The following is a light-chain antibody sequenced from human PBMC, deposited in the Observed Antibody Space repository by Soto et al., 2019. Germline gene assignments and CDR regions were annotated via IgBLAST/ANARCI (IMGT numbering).Light chain of an antibody. CDR2: RAS. CDR1: QSVSSD. V-gene: IGKV3-15*01. CDR3: HQRQSWPRT. J-gene: IGKJ1*01. Sequence: EIVMTQSPATLSVSPGERATLSCRASQSVSSDLAWYQQKPGQAPRLLIYRASTRATGVPARFSGSGSGTEFTLTISSLQSEDFSVYYCHQRQSWPRTFGQGTKVDI.